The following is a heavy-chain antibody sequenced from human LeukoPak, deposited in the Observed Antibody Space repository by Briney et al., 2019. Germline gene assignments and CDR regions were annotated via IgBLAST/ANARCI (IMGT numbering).Heavy chain of an antibody. CDR3: ARDTPSHLYCSGGSCEREIWYFDL. CDR2: ISSSSSYI. V-gene: IGHV3-21*01. J-gene: IGHJ2*01. Sequence: GGSLRLSCAASGFTFSSYSMNWVRQAPGKGLEWVSSISSSSSYIYYADSVKGRFTISRDNAKNSLYLQMNSLRAEDTAVYYCARDTPSHLYCSGGSCEREIWYFDLWGRGTLVTVSS. CDR1: GFTFSSYS. D-gene: IGHD2-15*01.